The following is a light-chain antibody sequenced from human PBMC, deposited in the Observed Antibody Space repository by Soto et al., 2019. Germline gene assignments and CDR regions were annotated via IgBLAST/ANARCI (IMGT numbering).Light chain of an antibody. J-gene: IGKJ1*01. CDR1: QSISSR. CDR3: QHYNAFPWP. CDR2: DAS. V-gene: IGKV1-5*01. Sequence: DIQMTQSPSTLSASVGDRVTITCRASQSISSRLAWYQQKPGKAPKLLIYDASSLESGVPSRFSGSGSGTEFTLTIGGLQPDDFATYYCQHYNAFPWPFGQGTKVDI.